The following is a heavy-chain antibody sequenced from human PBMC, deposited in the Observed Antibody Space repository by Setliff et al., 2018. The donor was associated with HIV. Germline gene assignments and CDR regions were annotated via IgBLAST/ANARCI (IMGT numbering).Heavy chain of an antibody. CDR3: TTTNYYEISGYYYYYMDV. Sequence: SETLSLTCSVSRGSISSGSYYWSWVRQPAGKGLEWIGRIYTSGSTNYNPSLKSRVTISVDMSKKQSSLELSSVTAADTAVYYCTTTNYYEISGYYYYYMDVWGKGTTVTVSS. CDR2: IYTSGST. V-gene: IGHV4-61*02. CDR1: RGSISSGSYY. J-gene: IGHJ6*03. D-gene: IGHD3-22*01.